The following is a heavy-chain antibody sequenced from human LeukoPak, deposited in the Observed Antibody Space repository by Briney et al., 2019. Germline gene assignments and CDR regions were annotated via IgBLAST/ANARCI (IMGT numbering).Heavy chain of an antibody. CDR1: GFTVSSNY. J-gene: IGHJ4*02. V-gene: IGHV3-53*01. CDR2: IYEDGST. CDR3: ARRPDGTSHFDY. Sequence: GGSLRLSCAASGFTVSSNYMSWVRQAPGKGLEWVSVIYEDGSTFYADSVKGRFTISRDISKNTLYLQMNSLRAEDTAVYYCARRPDGTSHFDYWGQGTLVTVSS. D-gene: IGHD6-6*01.